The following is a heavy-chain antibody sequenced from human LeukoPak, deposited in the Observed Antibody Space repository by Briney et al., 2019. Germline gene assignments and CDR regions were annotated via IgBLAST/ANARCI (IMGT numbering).Heavy chain of an antibody. Sequence: PGGSLRLSCAASGFTFSMYPMSWVRQAPGKGLEWVSSVSGSGVHTYYADSVKGRFTISRDNSKNTLYLQMNSLRAEDTAVYYCAKCLFGGPARAYFDYWGQGSLVTVSS. CDR1: GFTFSMYP. J-gene: IGHJ4*02. CDR3: AKCLFGGPARAYFDY. V-gene: IGHV3-23*01. D-gene: IGHD3-16*01. CDR2: VSGSGVHT.